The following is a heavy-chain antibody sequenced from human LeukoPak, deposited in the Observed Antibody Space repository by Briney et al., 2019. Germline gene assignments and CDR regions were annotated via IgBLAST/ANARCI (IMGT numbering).Heavy chain of an antibody. D-gene: IGHD6-25*01. CDR1: GLTFSDYY. Sequence: GGSLRLSCAASGLTFSDYYMSWIRQAPGKGLEWVSYISSSGIYTNYADSVKGRFTISRDNAKNSLYLQMNSLRAEDTAVYYCARRLAGRDYYYGMDVWGQGTTVTVSS. J-gene: IGHJ6*02. V-gene: IGHV3-11*03. CDR2: ISSSGIYT. CDR3: ARRLAGRDYYYGMDV.